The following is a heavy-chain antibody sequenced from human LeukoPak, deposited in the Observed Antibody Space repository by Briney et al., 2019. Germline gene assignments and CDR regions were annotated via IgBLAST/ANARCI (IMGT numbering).Heavy chain of an antibody. D-gene: IGHD4-17*01. V-gene: IGHV3-7*01. CDR2: IKQDGGQI. Sequence: QPGGSLRLSCAASEFTFSSYWMSWVRQAPGKGLEWVANIKQDGGQIYYLESVKGRFTVSRDNAKNSLYLQMNSLRAEDTAVYYCARLGARQMLEYWGQGTLVTVSS. CDR3: ARLGARQMLEY. J-gene: IGHJ4*02. CDR1: EFTFSSYW.